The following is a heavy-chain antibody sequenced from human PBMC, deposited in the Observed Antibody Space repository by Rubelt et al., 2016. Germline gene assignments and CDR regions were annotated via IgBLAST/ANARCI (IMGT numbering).Heavy chain of an antibody. J-gene: IGHJ5*02. V-gene: IGHV4-39*07. Sequence: QLQLQESGPGLVKPSETLSLTCTVSGGSISSSSYYWGWIRQPPGKGLEWIVSIYYSGTTYYNPSLKSRVTISVDTSKNQVSLKVRAVTAADTATYYCARGGSGSYTGVLWFDPWGQGTLVTVSS. CDR3: ARGGSGSYTGVLWFDP. D-gene: IGHD3-3*01. CDR2: IYYSGTT. CDR1: GGSISSSSYY.